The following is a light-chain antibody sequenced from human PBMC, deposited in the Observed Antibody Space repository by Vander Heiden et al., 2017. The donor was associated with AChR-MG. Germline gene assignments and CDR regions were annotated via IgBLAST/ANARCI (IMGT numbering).Light chain of an antibody. J-gene: IGKJ2*01. CDR1: QSLLHSDGNTY. Sequence: DIVMTQPPLSLSVPPGQPASISCQSSQSLLHSDGNTYLYWYLQKPGQSPQLLIYLGSSRCSGVPDRFSGSGSGTDCTRKISRVEAEDVGVDYCMQGIQIPPRTLGPGTKVEIK. CDR3: MQGIQIPPRT. CDR2: LGS. V-gene: IGKV2-29*02.